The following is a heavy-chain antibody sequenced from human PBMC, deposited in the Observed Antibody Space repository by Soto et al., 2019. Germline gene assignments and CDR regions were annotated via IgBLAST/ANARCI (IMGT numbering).Heavy chain of an antibody. Sequence: QVHLVQSGAEVKKPGASVKVSCKASGYTFIYYTMHWLRQAPGQRPEWMGWVNADNGDTRYSQKFQGRLTTTRDTSASTIYVELSSLTSEDTAVYFCARGPSSGSFDFWGQGTLVTVSS. CDR3: ARGPSSGSFDF. V-gene: IGHV1-3*01. J-gene: IGHJ4*02. CDR1: GYTFIYYT. D-gene: IGHD6-19*01. CDR2: VNADNGDT.